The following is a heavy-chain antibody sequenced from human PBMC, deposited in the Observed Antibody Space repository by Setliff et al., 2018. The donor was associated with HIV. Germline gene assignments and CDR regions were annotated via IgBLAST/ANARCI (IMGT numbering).Heavy chain of an antibody. CDR3: ARDRSSGWSKDWLDT. CDR2: IYISGST. J-gene: IGHJ5*02. CDR1: GGSISSYY. D-gene: IGHD6-19*01. V-gene: IGHV4-4*07. Sequence: SETLSLTCTVSGGSISSYYWSWIRQPAGKGLEWIGHIYISGSTNYNPSFNSRVTMSVDTSKNQFFLRLTSVTAADTAMYHCARDRSSGWSKDWLDTWGQGILVTVSS.